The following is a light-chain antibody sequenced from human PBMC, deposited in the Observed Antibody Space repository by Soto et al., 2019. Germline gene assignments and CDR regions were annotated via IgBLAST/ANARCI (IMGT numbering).Light chain of an antibody. CDR3: QQVGSSPIT. CDR2: GAS. V-gene: IGKV3-20*01. CDR1: QSVSSTY. J-gene: IGKJ5*01. Sequence: EIVLISVAAAPFLKQRENATPSCRASQSVSSTYLAWYRQKPGQSPRLLIYGASSGATGIPDRFSGSGSGTDFTLTISRLEPEDFAVYYCQQVGSSPITFGQGTRLEIK.